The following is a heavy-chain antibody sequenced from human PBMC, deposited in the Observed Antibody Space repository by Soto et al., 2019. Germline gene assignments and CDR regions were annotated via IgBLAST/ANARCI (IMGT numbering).Heavy chain of an antibody. CDR2: IRNDGSNE. J-gene: IGHJ4*02. V-gene: IGHV3-30*18. CDR1: GFTFSNYG. D-gene: IGHD3-16*01. CDR3: ANGPAGGDTHRSADY. Sequence: QTGGSLRLSCAASGFTFSNYGMHWVRQAPGKGLEWVAVIRNDGSNEYYADSVKGRFAISRDNPKHTLYLQMNSLRAEDTAVYYCANGPAGGDTHRSADYWGQGALVTVSS.